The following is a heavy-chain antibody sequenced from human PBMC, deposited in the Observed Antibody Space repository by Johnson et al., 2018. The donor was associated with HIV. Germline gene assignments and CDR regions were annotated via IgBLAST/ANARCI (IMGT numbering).Heavy chain of an antibody. CDR1: GFTFSSYA. D-gene: IGHD6-25*01. Sequence: VQLVESGGGVVQPGRSLRLSCAASGFTFSSYAMHWVRQAPGKGLEWVAVISYDGSNKYYADSVKGRFTISRDDSKDTLYLQMDSLRAEDSVLYYCAGGRKDIGAADGLDNDAFEMWGQGTLVTVS. V-gene: IGHV3-30-3*01. CDR2: ISYDGSNK. J-gene: IGHJ3*02. CDR3: AGGRKDIGAADGLDNDAFEM.